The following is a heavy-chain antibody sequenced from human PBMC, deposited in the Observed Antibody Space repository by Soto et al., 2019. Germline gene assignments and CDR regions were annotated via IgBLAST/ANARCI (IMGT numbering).Heavy chain of an antibody. Sequence: EVHLVESGGSLVRPGGSLRLSCAASGFRFSAYWIHWVRQVPGKGLAWVSHISNDDNSATYADSVKGRFTISRDDAKNTVYLQMNSLRADDTAVYYCVRDSARTFDYWGRGTLVTVSS. CDR2: ISNDDNSA. D-gene: IGHD3-10*01. V-gene: IGHV3-74*01. CDR1: GFRFSAYW. J-gene: IGHJ4*01. CDR3: VRDSARTFDY.